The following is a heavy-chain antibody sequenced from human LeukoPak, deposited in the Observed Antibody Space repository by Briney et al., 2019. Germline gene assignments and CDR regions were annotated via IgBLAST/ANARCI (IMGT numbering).Heavy chain of an antibody. CDR3: TRDPRLREFES. CDR2: ISSGGNNK. V-gene: IGHV3-30-3*01. CDR1: GFTFSTSS. D-gene: IGHD2-21*02. Sequence: PGGSLRLSCAASGFTFSTSSMHWVRQTPGKGLDWVALISSGGNNKYYANSVKGRFTISRDNSKNTLSLQMNSLRDDDTAVYYCTRDPRLREFESWGQGTLVTVSS. J-gene: IGHJ1*01.